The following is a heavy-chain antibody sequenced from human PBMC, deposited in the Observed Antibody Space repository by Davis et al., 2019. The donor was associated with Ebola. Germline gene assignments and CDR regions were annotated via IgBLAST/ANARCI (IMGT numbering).Heavy chain of an antibody. V-gene: IGHV1-18*04. Sequence: ASVKVSCKTSGYTFTDYYIHWVRQAPGQGLEWMGWINPHNGNTNYAQNVQGRVIMTSDTATTTAYMEVGSLRSDDTAVYYCARAQFPTTSDHWGQGTLVTVSS. CDR3: ARAQFPTTSDH. J-gene: IGHJ4*02. CDR2: INPHNGNT. CDR1: GYTFTDYY. D-gene: IGHD1-1*01.